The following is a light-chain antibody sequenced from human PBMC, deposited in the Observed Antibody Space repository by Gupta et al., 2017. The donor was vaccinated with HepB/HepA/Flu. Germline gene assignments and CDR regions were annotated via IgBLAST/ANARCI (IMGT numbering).Light chain of an antibody. CDR3: QQDSSSPIT. V-gene: IGKV3-20*01. J-gene: IGKJ5*01. CDR2: GAT. Sequence: EIVLTQSPGTLSLSPGERATLSCRARQSVRSNYLAWYQQKPGQAPRLLIYGATSRACGAPDRFSGSGSGTNFTLTISRLESEDFAVYCCQQDSSSPITFGQGTRLEIK. CDR1: QSVRSNY.